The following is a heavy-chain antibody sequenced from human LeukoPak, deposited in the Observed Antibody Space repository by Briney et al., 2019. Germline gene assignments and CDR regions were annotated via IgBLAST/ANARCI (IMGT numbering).Heavy chain of an antibody. CDR1: GYTFTGYY. D-gene: IGHD3-16*01. CDR2: INPNSGGT. J-gene: IGHJ4*02. Sequence: GASVKVSCKASGYTFTGYYMHWVRQAPGQGLEWMGWINPNSGGTNYAQKFQGRVTMTRDTSTSTVYMELSSLRSEDTAVYYCARAPGGGPDYYFDYWGQGTLVTVSS. V-gene: IGHV1-2*02. CDR3: ARAPGGGPDYYFDY.